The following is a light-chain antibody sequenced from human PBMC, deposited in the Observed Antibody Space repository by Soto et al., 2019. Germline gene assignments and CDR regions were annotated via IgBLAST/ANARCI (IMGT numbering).Light chain of an antibody. V-gene: IGKV2-40*01. CDR1: QSLLDSDDGNTY. J-gene: IGKJ4*01. Sequence: DIVMTQTPLSLPVTPGEPASISCRSSQSLLDSDDGNTYLDWYLQKPGQSPQLLIYMVSYRASGVPDRFSGSGSGTNFTLKISRVEAEDVGIYYCMQRIEFPSITFGGGTKVEIK. CDR2: MVS. CDR3: MQRIEFPSIT.